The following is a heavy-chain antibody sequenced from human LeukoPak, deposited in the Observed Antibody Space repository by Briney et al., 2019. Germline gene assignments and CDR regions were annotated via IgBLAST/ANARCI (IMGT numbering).Heavy chain of an antibody. Sequence: PGGSLRLSCAASGFTFSSYSMNWVRQAPGKGLEWGSSISSSSSYIYYAHSVKGRFTISRDNATNSLYLQMNSLRAEDTAVYYCARLDDHNWGQGTLVTVSS. D-gene: IGHD3-3*01. CDR1: GFTFSSYS. V-gene: IGHV3-21*01. CDR3: ARLDDHN. J-gene: IGHJ4*02. CDR2: ISSSSSYI.